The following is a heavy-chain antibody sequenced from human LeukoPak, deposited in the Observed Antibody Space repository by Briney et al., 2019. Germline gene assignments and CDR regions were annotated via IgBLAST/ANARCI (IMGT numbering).Heavy chain of an antibody. CDR2: IYPGDSDT. V-gene: IGHV5-51*01. CDR1: GYSFPCYW. J-gene: IGHJ3*02. CDR3: ARQHSGSYYGPHAFDI. Sequence: GESLKISCKGSGYSFPCYWIAWVRPVPGQGLGWMGIIYPGDSDTRYSPSFQGQVTISADKSISTAYLQWSSLKASDTAMYYCARQHSGSYYGPHAFDIGGQGTMVTVSS. D-gene: IGHD1-26*01.